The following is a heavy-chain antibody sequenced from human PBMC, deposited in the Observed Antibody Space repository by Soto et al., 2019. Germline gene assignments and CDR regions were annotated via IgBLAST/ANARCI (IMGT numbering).Heavy chain of an antibody. CDR2: IDPGSGRA. V-gene: IGHV1-3*01. D-gene: IGHD2-8*01. CDR1: GYTLRNYA. CDR3: TRDLNGGNPFDY. Sequence: TVRFSCKPSGYTLRNYAIHWVRQAAGQSLEWLAWIDPGSGRATYSQKVQGRIIVTRDNSATTFYMDLTSLTSEDTAVYFCTRDLNGGNPFDYWGQGALVIVSS. J-gene: IGHJ4*02.